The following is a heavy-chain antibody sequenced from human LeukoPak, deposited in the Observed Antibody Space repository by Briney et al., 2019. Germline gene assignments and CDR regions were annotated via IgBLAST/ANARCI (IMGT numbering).Heavy chain of an antibody. CDR3: ARQIHNWNYLGRSGFDI. V-gene: IGHV5-51*01. D-gene: IGHD1-7*01. CDR2: VYPGDSDT. CDR1: GYIFTAYW. J-gene: IGHJ3*02. Sequence: GESLKISCQRSGYIFTAYWIGWVRQMPGKGLEWMGIVYPGDSDTRYSPSFQGQVTISADKAISTAYLQWSSLRASYTAIYYCARQIHNWNYLGRSGFDIWGQGTMVTVSS.